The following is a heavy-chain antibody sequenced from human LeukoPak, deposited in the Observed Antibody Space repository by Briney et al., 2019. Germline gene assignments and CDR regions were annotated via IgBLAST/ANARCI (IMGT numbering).Heavy chain of an antibody. Sequence: EGSLRLSCAASEFTFSTYDMHWVRQAPGKGLEWVTFIQYDGSNKYYADSVKGRFTISRDNSKNTLFLQMNSLRAEDTAVYYCAREGQGVVVPAAMDFDYWGQGTLVTVSS. CDR1: EFTFSTYD. CDR2: IQYDGSNK. V-gene: IGHV3-30*02. J-gene: IGHJ4*02. D-gene: IGHD2-2*01. CDR3: AREGQGVVVPAAMDFDY.